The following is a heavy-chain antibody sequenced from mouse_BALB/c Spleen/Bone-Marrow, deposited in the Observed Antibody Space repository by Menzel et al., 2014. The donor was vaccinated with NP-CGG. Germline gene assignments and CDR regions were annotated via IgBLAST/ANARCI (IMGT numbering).Heavy chain of an antibody. J-gene: IGHJ4*01. Sequence: EVMLVESGGGLVQPGSSLRLSCATSGFTFTDYYMNWVRQPPGKALEWLGFIRNKANGYTTEFGASVKGRFTISRDNSQSILYLQMNTLRAEDSATYYCARYDGYSDNAMDYWGQGTSVTVSS. CDR3: ARYDGYSDNAMDY. CDR2: IRNKANGYTT. D-gene: IGHD2-3*01. V-gene: IGHV7-3*02. CDR1: GFTFTDYY.